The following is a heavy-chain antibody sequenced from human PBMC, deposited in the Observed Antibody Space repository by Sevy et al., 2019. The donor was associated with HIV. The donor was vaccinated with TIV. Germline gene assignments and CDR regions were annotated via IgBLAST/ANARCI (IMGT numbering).Heavy chain of an antibody. V-gene: IGHV3-66*01. CDR2: IDSGGST. Sequence: GGSLRLSCAASGLTVSSNYMSWVRQAPGKGLEWVSVIDSGGSTYYGDSVKGRFTISRDNSRNTLYLQMNSLRAEDTAVYYCARDSYYDASGYYYYYYGMDVWGQGTTVTVSS. CDR1: GLTVSSNY. D-gene: IGHD3-22*01. J-gene: IGHJ6*02. CDR3: ARDSYYDASGYYYYYYGMDV.